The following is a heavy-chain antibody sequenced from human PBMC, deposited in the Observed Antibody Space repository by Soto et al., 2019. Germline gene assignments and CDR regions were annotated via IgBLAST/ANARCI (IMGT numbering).Heavy chain of an antibody. CDR1: GFTFIIYA. CDR2: ISGSGGST. V-gene: IGHV3-23*01. D-gene: IGHD4-17*01. J-gene: IGHJ4*02. CDR3: AKDQQSLYGVDY. Sequence: GGSLRLSCAASGFTFIIYAMSWVRQAPGKGLEWVSAISGSGGSTYYADSVKGRFTISRDNSKNMLYLQMNSLRAEDTAVYYCAKDQQSLYGVDYWGQGTLVTVSS.